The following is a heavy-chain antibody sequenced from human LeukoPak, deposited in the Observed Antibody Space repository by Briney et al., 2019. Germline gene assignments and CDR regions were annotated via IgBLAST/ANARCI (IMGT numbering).Heavy chain of an antibody. CDR2: IKQDGSEK. J-gene: IGHJ6*02. D-gene: IGHD3-10*01. V-gene: IGHV3-7*01. CDR1: GFTFSSYW. CDR3: ARDLGLLWFGTEVGMDV. Sequence: GGSLRLSCAASGFTFSSYWMSWVRQAPGKGLEWVANIKQDGSEKYYVDSVKGRFTISRDNAKNSLYLQMNSLRAEDTAVYYCARDLGLLWFGTEVGMDVWGQGTTVTVSS.